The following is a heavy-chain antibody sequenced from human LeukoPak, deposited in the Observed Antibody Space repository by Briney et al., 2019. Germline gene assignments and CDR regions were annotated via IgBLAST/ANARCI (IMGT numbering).Heavy chain of an antibody. D-gene: IGHD2-2*01. CDR1: GFTFSSYG. CDR2: ISYDGSNK. Sequence: GRSLRLSYAASGFTFSSYGMHWVRQAPGKGLEWVAVISYDGSNKYYADSVKGRFTISRDNSKNTLYLQMNSLRAEDTAVYYCAKDIVVVPAKTKYYYYYYGMDVWGQGTTVTVSS. CDR3: AKDIVVVPAKTKYYYYYYGMDV. J-gene: IGHJ6*02. V-gene: IGHV3-30*18.